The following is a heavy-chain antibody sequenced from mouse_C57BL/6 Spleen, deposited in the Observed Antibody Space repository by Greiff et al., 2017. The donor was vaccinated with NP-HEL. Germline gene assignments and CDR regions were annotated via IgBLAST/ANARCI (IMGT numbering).Heavy chain of an antibody. CDR1: GYAFSSYW. J-gene: IGHJ2*01. D-gene: IGHD1-1*01. Sequence: QVQLQQSGAVLVKPGASVKISCKASGYAFSSYWMNWVKQRPGKGLEWIGHIYPGDGDTNYNGKFKGKATLTADTSSSTAYMQLSSLTTEDSAVYFCVREITTVVSYDYWGQGTTLTVSS. CDR2: IYPGDGDT. CDR3: VREITTVVSYDY. V-gene: IGHV1-80*01.